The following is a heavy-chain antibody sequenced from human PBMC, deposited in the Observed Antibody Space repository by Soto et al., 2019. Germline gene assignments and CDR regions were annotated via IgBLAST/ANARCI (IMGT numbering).Heavy chain of an antibody. CDR3: ARNGYCSRDACSYGVDV. J-gene: IGHJ6*02. Sequence: QVQLVESGGGLVKPGGSLRLSCAASGFSFSDYYMSWIRQAPGKGLEWISYISSSGSTIYYADSVKGRFTVSRDNAKDSLWLQVNSLRAEDTAVYYCARNGYCSRDACSYGVDVWGQGTTVTVSS. CDR2: ISSSGSTI. CDR1: GFSFSDYY. V-gene: IGHV3-11*01. D-gene: IGHD2-15*01.